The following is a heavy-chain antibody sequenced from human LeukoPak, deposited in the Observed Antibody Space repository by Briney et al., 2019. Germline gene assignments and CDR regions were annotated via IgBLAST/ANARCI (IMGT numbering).Heavy chain of an antibody. J-gene: IGHJ4*02. CDR1: GGTFSAHA. CDR3: ARHLWSGPHYFDY. D-gene: IGHD3-3*01. V-gene: IGHV1-69*05. Sequence: SVKVSCTASGGTFSAHAISWVRQAPGQGLEWMGGLIPTFGTPDYAQKFQGRVTITTDESATTTYMELNSLTSEDTAVYYCARHLWSGPHYFDYWGQGTLITVSS. CDR2: LIPTFGTP.